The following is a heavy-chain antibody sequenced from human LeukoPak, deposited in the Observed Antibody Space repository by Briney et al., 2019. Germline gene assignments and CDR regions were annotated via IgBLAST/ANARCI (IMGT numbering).Heavy chain of an antibody. CDR1: VYTFTTYD. CDR3: ARGFDSEGHYRVFDT. D-gene: IGHD3-16*02. J-gene: IGHJ3*02. CDR2: MSPYTGKT. Sequence: ASVKVSCKASVYTFTTYDIRWVRQAAGQGPEWMAWMSPYTGKTGYAQKFQGRVTLTTNTSINTVYMELRNLKSEDTAVYYCARGFDSEGHYRVFDTWGQGTMITVSS. V-gene: IGHV1-8*03.